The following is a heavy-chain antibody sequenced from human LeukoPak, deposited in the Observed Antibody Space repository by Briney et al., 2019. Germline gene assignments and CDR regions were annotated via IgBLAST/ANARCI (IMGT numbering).Heavy chain of an antibody. J-gene: IGHJ4*02. CDR1: GGSFSGYY. CDR3: ARRACFFISCRYYFDY. V-gene: IGHV4-34*01. CDR2: INHSGST. D-gene: IGHD2-2*01. Sequence: SETLSLTCAVYGGSFSGYYWSWIRQPPGKGLEWIGEINHSGSTNYNPSLKSPVTISVDTSNNQFSLKVRSVTAADTAVYYCARRACFFISCRYYFDYWGQGTLVTVSS.